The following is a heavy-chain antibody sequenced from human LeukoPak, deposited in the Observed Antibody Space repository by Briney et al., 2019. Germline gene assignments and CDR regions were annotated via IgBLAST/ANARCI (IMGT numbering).Heavy chain of an antibody. D-gene: IGHD6-19*01. V-gene: IGHV4-59*01. CDR3: ARDAGSSGWFGWFDP. J-gene: IGHJ5*02. CDR1: GGSISSYY. Sequence: SETLSLTCTVSGGSISSYYWSWIRQPPGEGLEGMGYIYYSGSTNYNPPLKSRVTISVDTSKNQFSLKLSSVTAADTAVYYCARDAGSSGWFGWFDPWGQGTLVTVSS. CDR2: IYYSGST.